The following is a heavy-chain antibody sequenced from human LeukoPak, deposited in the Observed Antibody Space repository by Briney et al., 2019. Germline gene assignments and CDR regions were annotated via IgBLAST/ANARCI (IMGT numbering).Heavy chain of an antibody. CDR1: GFMFNTYW. V-gene: IGHV3-7*05. CDR2: INQDGSQK. CDR3: ARENSNSWYLDY. D-gene: IGHD6-13*01. J-gene: IGHJ4*02. Sequence: PGGSLRLSCAASGFMFNTYWMTWVRQAPGRGLEWVANINQDGSQKYSVDSVKGRFTISRDNAKSSLYLQMNSLRAEDTAVYYCARENSNSWYLDYWGQGTLVTVSS.